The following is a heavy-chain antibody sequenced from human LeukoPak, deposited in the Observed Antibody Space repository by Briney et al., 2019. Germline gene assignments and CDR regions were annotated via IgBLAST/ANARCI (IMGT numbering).Heavy chain of an antibody. D-gene: IGHD2-2*01. CDR2: IYYSGST. V-gene: IGHV4-59*01. CDR1: GGSISSYY. J-gene: IGHJ6*02. CDR3: ASENIVVVPAANVYYYYGMDV. Sequence: SETLSLTCTVSGGSISSYYWSWIRQPPGKGLEWIGYIYYSGSTNYNPSLKRRVTISVDTSKNQFSLKLSSVTAADTAVYYCASENIVVVPAANVYYYYGMDVWGQGTTVTVSS.